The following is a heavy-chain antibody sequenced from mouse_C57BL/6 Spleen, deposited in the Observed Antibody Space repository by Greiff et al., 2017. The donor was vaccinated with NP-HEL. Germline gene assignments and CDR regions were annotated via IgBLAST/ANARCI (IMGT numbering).Heavy chain of an antibody. CDR2: ISSGGSYT. J-gene: IGHJ2*01. CDR3: ARRGNVFDY. CDR1: GFTFSSYG. Sequence: DVKLVESGGDLVKPGGSLKLSCAASGFTFSSYGMSWVRQTPDKRLEWVATISSGGSYTYYPDSVKGRFTISRDNAKNTLYLQMSSLKSEDTAMYYCARRGNVFDYWGQGTTLTVSS. V-gene: IGHV5-6*02.